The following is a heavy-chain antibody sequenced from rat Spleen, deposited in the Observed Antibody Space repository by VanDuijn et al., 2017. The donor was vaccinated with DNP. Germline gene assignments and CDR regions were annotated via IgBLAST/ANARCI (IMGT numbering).Heavy chain of an antibody. CDR3: IRWNSGHFDY. CDR1: GFTFSSYW. CDR2: INTDGGST. V-gene: IGHV5-58*01. Sequence: EVQLVETGGGLVQPGRSLKLSCVASGFTFSSYWMFWVRQAPGKGLEWVASINTDGGSTYYPDSVKGRFTISRDNAISTLYLQMNSLRSEDMATYYCIRWNSGHFDYWGQGVMVTVSS. D-gene: IGHD4-3*01. J-gene: IGHJ2*01.